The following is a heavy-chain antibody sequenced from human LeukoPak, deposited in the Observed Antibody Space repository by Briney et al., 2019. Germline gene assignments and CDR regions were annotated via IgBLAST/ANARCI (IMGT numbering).Heavy chain of an antibody. D-gene: IGHD3-9*01. J-gene: IGHJ3*02. CDR2: IIPIFGTA. CDR3: ARTNVLRYPGGAFDI. Sequence: SVKVSCKASGGTFSSYAISWVRQAPGQGLEWMGGIIPIFGTADYAQKFQGRVTITTDESTSTAYMELSSLRSEDTAVYYCARTNVLRYPGGAFDIWGQGTMVTVSS. V-gene: IGHV1-69*05. CDR1: GGTFSSYA.